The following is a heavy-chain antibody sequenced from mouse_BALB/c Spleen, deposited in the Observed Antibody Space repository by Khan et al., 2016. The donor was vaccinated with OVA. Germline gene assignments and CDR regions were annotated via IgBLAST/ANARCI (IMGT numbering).Heavy chain of an antibody. V-gene: IGHV5-12*02. CDR3: SRQLSGGMGY. CDR2: ISIGGGFI. CDR1: GFTFSDYY. J-gene: IGHJ4*01. D-gene: IGHD1-1*02. Sequence: EVELVESGGGLVQPGGSLKLSCATSGFTFSDYYIYWVRQTLELRLEWVADISIGGGFIYYSDTIEGRFTIFRDNEKNTLYLQMSRLKFEDKAMYCCSRQLSGGMGYWGQSSSLTVSS.